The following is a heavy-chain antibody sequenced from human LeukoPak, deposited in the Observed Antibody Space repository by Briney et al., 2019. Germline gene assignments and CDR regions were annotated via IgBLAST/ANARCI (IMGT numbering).Heavy chain of an antibody. V-gene: IGHV3-23*01. J-gene: IGHJ4*02. CDR3: AKERPYDFWSGYPFDY. CDR1: GFTFSSYS. Sequence: GGSLRLSCAASGFTFSSYSMNWVRQAPGKGLEWVSAISGSGGSTYYADSVKGRFTISRDNSKNTLYLQMNSLRAEDTAVYYCAKERPYDFWSGYPFDYWGQGTLVTVSS. D-gene: IGHD3-3*01. CDR2: ISGSGGST.